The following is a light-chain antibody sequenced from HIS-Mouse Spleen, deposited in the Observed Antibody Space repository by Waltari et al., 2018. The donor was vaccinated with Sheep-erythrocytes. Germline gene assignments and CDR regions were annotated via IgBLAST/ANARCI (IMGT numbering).Light chain of an antibody. CDR1: SSDVGSYNL. CDR3: CSYAGSSTV. V-gene: IGLV2-23*01. CDR2: EGG. J-gene: IGLJ2*01. Sequence: QSALTQPASVSGSPGQSITISCTGTSSDVGSYNLVSWYQQHPGKAPKLLISEGGKRPSGVSYRFSGSNSGNTASLTISGLQAGDEADYYCCSYAGSSTVFGGGTKLTVL.